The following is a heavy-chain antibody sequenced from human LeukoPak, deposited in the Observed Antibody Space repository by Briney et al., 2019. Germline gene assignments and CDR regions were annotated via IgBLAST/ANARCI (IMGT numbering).Heavy chain of an antibody. Sequence: GRSLTPSCDVSGPSSRVYAMGSARQAPGEGLGWGSVVSGSGGSTYYAASVDGRFTISRDNSKNTLFLQMNSLTVDDTAVYYCAKVRYDGRSNPLYTIDYWGQGTLVTVSA. D-gene: IGHD3-22*01. V-gene: IGHV3-23*01. CDR1: GPSSRVYA. J-gene: IGHJ4*02. CDR3: AKVRYDGRSNPLYTIDY. CDR2: VSGSGGST.